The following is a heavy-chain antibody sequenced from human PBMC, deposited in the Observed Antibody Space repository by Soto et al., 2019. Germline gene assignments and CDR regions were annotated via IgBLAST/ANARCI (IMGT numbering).Heavy chain of an antibody. CDR2: ISGSGGST. D-gene: IGHD3-3*01. CDR3: AKALSRRITLPKRFDY. J-gene: IGHJ4*02. V-gene: IGHV3-23*01. CDR1: GFTFSSYA. Sequence: PGGSLRLSCAASGFTFSSYAMSWVRQAPGKGLEWVSAISGSGGSTYYADSVKGRFTISRDNSKNTLYLQMNSLRAEDTAVYYCAKALSRRITLPKRFDYWGQGTLVTVSS.